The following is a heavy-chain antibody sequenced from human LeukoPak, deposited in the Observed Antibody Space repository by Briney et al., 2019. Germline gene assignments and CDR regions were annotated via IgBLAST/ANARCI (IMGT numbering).Heavy chain of an antibody. D-gene: IGHD3-3*01. J-gene: IGHJ4*02. CDR2: MNPNSGNT. V-gene: IGHV1-8*01. CDR3: ATSPRDVWSGLEV. CDR1: GYTFTSYD. Sequence: ASVKVSCKASGYTFTSYDINWVRPATGQGLEWMGWMNPNSGNTGYAQKFQGRVTMTRNTSISTAYMKLSSLRSEDTAVYYCATSPRDVWSGLEVWGQGTLVTVSS.